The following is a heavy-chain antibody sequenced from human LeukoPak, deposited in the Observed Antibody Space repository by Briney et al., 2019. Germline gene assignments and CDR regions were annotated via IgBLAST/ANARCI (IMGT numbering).Heavy chain of an antibody. Sequence: PGGSLRVSCAASGFTVSSNYMSWVRQAPGKGLEWVSAISGSGGSTYYADSVKGRFTISRDNSKNTLFLQMNSLRAEDTAVYYCAKGTYSSSPRDYWGQGTLVTVSS. V-gene: IGHV3-23*01. CDR2: ISGSGGST. D-gene: IGHD6-6*01. J-gene: IGHJ4*02. CDR1: GFTVSSNY. CDR3: AKGTYSSSPRDY.